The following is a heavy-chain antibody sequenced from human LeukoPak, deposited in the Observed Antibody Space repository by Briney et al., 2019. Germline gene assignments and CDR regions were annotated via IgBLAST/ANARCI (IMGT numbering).Heavy chain of an antibody. CDR2: ISGSGDNT. V-gene: IGHV3-23*01. Sequence: GGSLRLSCAASGFTFSSHGMSWVRQAPGKGLEGVSTISGSGDNTYYADSVKSRFTISRDNSKNTLYLQMNSLRAEDTAVYYCARVTYGSGTYGAFDYWGQGTLVTVSS. CDR3: ARVTYGSGTYGAFDY. J-gene: IGHJ4*02. D-gene: IGHD3-10*01. CDR1: GFTFSSHG.